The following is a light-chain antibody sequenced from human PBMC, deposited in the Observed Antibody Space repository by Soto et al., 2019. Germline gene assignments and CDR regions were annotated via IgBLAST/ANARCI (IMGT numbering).Light chain of an antibody. Sequence: DIVMTQSPDSLAVSLGERAAINCKSSQSVLSSSNNLNYLAWYQQKPGQPPKLLIYWASTRESGVPDRFSGSGSGTDFTLTISSLQAEDVAAYYCQQYYSSPLTFGGGTKVDIK. CDR3: QQYYSSPLT. V-gene: IGKV4-1*01. J-gene: IGKJ4*01. CDR1: QSVLSSSNNLNY. CDR2: WAS.